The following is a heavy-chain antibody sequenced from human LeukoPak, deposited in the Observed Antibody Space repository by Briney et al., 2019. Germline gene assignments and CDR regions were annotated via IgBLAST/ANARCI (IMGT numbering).Heavy chain of an antibody. D-gene: IGHD3-22*01. Sequence: PGGSLRLSCLTSGFTFSTNAMSWVRQAPGKGLEWISGISGSGASTYYADSVTGRFTISRDNSKNMLYLQMNSLRVEDTAIYYCAKVSVVAGRNAFDIWGQGTMVTVSS. CDR1: GFTFSTNA. J-gene: IGHJ3*02. CDR3: AKVSVVAGRNAFDI. V-gene: IGHV3-23*01. CDR2: ISGSGAST.